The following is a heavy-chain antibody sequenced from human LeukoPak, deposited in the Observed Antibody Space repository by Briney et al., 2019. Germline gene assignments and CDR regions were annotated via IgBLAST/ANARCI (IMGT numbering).Heavy chain of an antibody. J-gene: IGHJ4*02. CDR2: IIPIFGTA. D-gene: IGHD3-22*01. CDR1: GGTFSSYA. CDR3: ATRPYYYDSSGYYTILY. V-gene: IGHV1-69*13. Sequence: SVKVSCKASGGTFSSYAISWVRQAPGQGLEWMGGIIPIFGTANYAQKFQGRVTITADESTSTAYMELSSLRSEDTAVYYCATRPYYYDSSGYYTILYWGQGTLVTVSS.